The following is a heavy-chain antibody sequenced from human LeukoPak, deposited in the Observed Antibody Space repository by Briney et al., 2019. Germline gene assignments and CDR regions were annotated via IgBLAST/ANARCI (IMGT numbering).Heavy chain of an antibody. CDR2: ISGSGGST. CDR1: GFTFSSYA. CDR3: AKDNGAEMATKSYYYYGMDV. Sequence: GGSLRLSCAASGFTFSSYAMSWVRQAPGKGLEWVSAISGSGGSTYYADSVKGRFTISRDNSKNTLYLQMNSLRAEDTAVYYCAKDNGAEMATKSYYYYGMDVWGQGTTVTVSS. V-gene: IGHV3-23*01. J-gene: IGHJ6*02. D-gene: IGHD5-24*01.